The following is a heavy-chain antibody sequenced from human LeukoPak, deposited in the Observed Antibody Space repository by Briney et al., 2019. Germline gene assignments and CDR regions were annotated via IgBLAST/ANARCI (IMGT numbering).Heavy chain of an antibody. CDR1: GGSISSYY. J-gene: IGHJ4*02. V-gene: IGHV4-59*08. Sequence: PSETLSLTCTVSGGSISSYYWSWIRQPPGKGLEWIGYMYYSGSTNYNPSLKSRVTMSVDTSKNQFSLKLSSVTAADTAVYYCARHAGSSNWFFTFWGQGTLVTVSS. D-gene: IGHD6-13*01. CDR3: ARHAGSSNWFFTF. CDR2: MYYSGST.